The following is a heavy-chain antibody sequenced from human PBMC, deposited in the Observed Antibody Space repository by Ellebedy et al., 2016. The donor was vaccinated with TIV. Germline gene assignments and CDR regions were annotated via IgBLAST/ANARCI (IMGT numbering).Heavy chain of an antibody. Sequence: AASVKVSCKASGFTFTSSAVQWVRQARGQRLEWIGWIVVGSGNTNYAQKFQERVTITRDMSTSTAYMELSSLRSEDTAVYYCACDVKGILTGWGYYYYGMDVWGQGTTVTVSS. CDR3: ACDVKGILTGWGYYYYGMDV. CDR1: GFTFTSSA. D-gene: IGHD3-9*01. CDR2: IVVGSGNT. J-gene: IGHJ6*02. V-gene: IGHV1-58*01.